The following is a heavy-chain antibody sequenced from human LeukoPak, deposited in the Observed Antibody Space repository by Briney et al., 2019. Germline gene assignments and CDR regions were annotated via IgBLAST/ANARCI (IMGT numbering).Heavy chain of an antibody. D-gene: IGHD3-16*01. CDR1: GYSFTSDA. Sequence: ASVKVSCKASGYSFTSDAMNWVRQAPGKGLEFMGRIHTNTGDPTYARGFTGRFVFSMDTSVSTAYLQINSLKAADTGIYFCARLGGDSWGQGTLVIVSS. CDR3: ARLGGDS. J-gene: IGHJ4*02. V-gene: IGHV7-4-1*02. CDR2: IHTNTGDP.